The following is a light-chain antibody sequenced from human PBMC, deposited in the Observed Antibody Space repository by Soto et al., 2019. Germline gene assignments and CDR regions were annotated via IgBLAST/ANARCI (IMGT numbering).Light chain of an antibody. V-gene: IGLV1-44*01. Sequence: QLVLTQPPSASGTPGQRVTISCSGSRSNIGSNTVNWYQQLPGTAPKLLIYSTDQRPSGVPDRFSGSKSGTSASLAISGLQSEDEADYYCAAWDDSLNGVIFGGGTKLTVL. CDR1: RSNIGSNT. CDR2: STD. J-gene: IGLJ2*01. CDR3: AAWDDSLNGVI.